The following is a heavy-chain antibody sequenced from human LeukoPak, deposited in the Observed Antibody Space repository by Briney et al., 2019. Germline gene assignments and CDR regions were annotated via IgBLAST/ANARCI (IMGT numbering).Heavy chain of an antibody. V-gene: IGHV3-30*02. CDR2: IRYDASNK. CDR1: GFTFSSYG. Sequence: PGGSLRLSCAASGFTFSSYGMHWVRQAPGKGLEWVAFIRYDASNKYYADSVKGRFTISRDISKNTLYLQMNSLRAEDTAVYYCAKATMAGRGAFDIWGQGTMVTVSS. D-gene: IGHD6-19*01. CDR3: AKATMAGRGAFDI. J-gene: IGHJ3*02.